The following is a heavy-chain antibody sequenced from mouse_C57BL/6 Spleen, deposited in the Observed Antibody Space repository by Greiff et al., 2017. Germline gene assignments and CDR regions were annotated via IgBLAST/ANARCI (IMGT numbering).Heavy chain of an antibody. D-gene: IGHD3-2*02. Sequence: EVKLEESGPGMVKPSQSLSLTCTVTGYSITSGYDWHWIRHFPGNKLEWMGYISYSGSTNYNPSLKSRISITHDTSKNHFFLKLNSVTTEDTATYYCARGGSGPSFAYWGQGTLVTVSA. CDR2: ISYSGST. CDR1: GYSITSGYD. J-gene: IGHJ3*01. V-gene: IGHV3-1*01. CDR3: ARGGSGPSFAY.